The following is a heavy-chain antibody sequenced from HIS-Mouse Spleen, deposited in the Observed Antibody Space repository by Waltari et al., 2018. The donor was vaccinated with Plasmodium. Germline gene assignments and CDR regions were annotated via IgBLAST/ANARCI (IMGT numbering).Heavy chain of an antibody. CDR1: GFHFSTYD. Sequence: EVQLVESGGGLVPPGGSLSISCAASGFHFSTYDMHWVRQATGKGLEWVSAIDTAGDTYYPGSVKGRFTISRENAKNSLYLQMNSLRAGDTAVYYCARAIAGTTYYFDYWGQGTLVTVSS. CDR3: ARAIAGTTYYFDY. J-gene: IGHJ4*02. CDR2: IDTAGDT. D-gene: IGHD1-7*01. V-gene: IGHV3-13*01.